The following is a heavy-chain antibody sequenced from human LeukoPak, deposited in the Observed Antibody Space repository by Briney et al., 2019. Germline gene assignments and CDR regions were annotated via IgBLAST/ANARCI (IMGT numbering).Heavy chain of an antibody. J-gene: IGHJ6*02. V-gene: IGHV1-18*01. CDR2: ISAYNGNT. CDR3: ARTQSDSSSWYLRFYYYYGMDV. CDR1: GYTFTSYG. D-gene: IGHD6-13*01. Sequence: ASVKVSCKASGYTFTSYGISWVRQAPGQGLEWMGWISAYNGNTNYAQKLQGRVTMTTDASTSTAYMELRSLRSGDTAVYYCARTQSDSSSWYLRFYYYYGMDVWGQGTTVTVSS.